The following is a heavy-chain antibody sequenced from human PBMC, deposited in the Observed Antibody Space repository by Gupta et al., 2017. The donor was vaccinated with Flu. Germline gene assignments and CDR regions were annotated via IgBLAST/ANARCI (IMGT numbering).Heavy chain of an antibody. V-gene: IGHV4-31*03. Sequence: QVQLQESGPGLVKPSQTLSLTCTVSGGSISSGGYSWSLTRQHPGTGREWIGYIYYSGSTYYNPSLKSRVTISVDTSKNQFSLKLSSVTAADTAVYYCAREAVRITIPTLKDHYYYGMDVWGQGTTVTVSS. CDR2: IYYSGST. J-gene: IGHJ6*02. CDR1: GGSISSGGYS. D-gene: IGHD3-10*01. CDR3: AREAVRITIPTLKDHYYYGMDV.